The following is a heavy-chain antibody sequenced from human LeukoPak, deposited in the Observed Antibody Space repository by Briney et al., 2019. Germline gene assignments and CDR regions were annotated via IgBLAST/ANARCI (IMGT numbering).Heavy chain of an antibody. CDR2: INSDGSST. V-gene: IGHV3-74*01. CDR1: GFTFSGSA. J-gene: IGHJ4*02. Sequence: PGGSLRPSCAASGFTFSGSAMLWVRQASGKGLVWVSRINSDGSSTSYADSVKGRFTISRDNAKNTLYLQMNSLRAEDTAVYYCARDSAIYGSGSYYNEWGQGTLVTVSS. CDR3: ARDSAIYGSGSYYNE. D-gene: IGHD3-10*01.